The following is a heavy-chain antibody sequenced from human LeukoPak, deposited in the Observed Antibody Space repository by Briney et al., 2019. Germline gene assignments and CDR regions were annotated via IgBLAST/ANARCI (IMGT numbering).Heavy chain of an antibody. CDR3: ARTNLDCKNGVCYDY. V-gene: IGHV1-18*01. D-gene: IGHD2-8*01. CDR1: GYTFPTSG. Sequence: ASVKVSCKASGYTFPTSGISWVPQAPGQGLEWMGWISVYNHNTNYAQKFQGRVTVTTDTSTRTAYMELRSLRSDDTAVYYCARTNLDCKNGVCYDYWGQGTLVTVSS. J-gene: IGHJ4*02. CDR2: ISVYNHNT.